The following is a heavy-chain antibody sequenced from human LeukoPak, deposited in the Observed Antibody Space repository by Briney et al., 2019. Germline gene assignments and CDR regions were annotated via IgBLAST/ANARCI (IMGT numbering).Heavy chain of an antibody. CDR1: GGSISSYY. CDR2: IYYSGST. Sequence: SETLSLTCTVFGGSISSYYWSWIRQPPGKGLEWIGYIYYSGSTDYNPSLKSRVTISVDTSKNQFSLKLSSVTAADTAVYYCARLKYYDSMDWFDPWGQGTLVTVSS. CDR3: ARLKYYDSMDWFDP. J-gene: IGHJ5*02. V-gene: IGHV4-59*08. D-gene: IGHD3-22*01.